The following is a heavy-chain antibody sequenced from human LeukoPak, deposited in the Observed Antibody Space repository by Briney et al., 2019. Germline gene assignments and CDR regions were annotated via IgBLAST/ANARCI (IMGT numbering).Heavy chain of an antibody. D-gene: IGHD2-15*01. CDR1: GFTFSSYA. J-gene: IGHJ4*02. CDR3: ARDIDCSGGSCYSALDY. CDR2: ISYDGSNK. V-gene: IGHV3-30*04. Sequence: GGSLRLSCAASGFTFSSYAMHWVRQAPGKGLEWVAVISYDGSNKYYADSVKGRFTISRDNSKNTLYLQMNSLRAEDTAVYYCARDIDCSGGSCYSALDYWGQGTLVTVSS.